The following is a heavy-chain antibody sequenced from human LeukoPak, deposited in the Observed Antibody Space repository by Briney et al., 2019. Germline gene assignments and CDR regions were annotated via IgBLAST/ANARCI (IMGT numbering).Heavy chain of an antibody. CDR3: AKDPPYYDSSGLLDY. D-gene: IGHD3-22*01. Sequence: PGGSLSLSCAPSGFTFSSYAMRWVRQAPGKGLEWVLAISGSGGSTYYADSVKGQFTISRDNSKNTLYLEMYSLRAEDTAEYYSAKDPPYYDSSGLLDYWGQGTLVTVSS. J-gene: IGHJ4*02. CDR1: GFTFSSYA. V-gene: IGHV3-23*01. CDR2: ISGSGGST.